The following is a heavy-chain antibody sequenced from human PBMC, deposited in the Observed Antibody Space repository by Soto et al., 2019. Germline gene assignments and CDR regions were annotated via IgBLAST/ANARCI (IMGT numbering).Heavy chain of an antibody. V-gene: IGHV4-31*08. J-gene: IGHJ4*02. Sequence: SETLSLTCTVTGDSITSGGYYWSRIRQHPGKGLEWLGYIYGSGGSGSTLYNPSLKSRFTISRDNSKNTLFLHMSNLRAEDTAMYYCTIVRVADSALDHWGQGTLVTVSS. CDR1: GDSITSGGYY. CDR2: IYGSGGSGST. D-gene: IGHD3-10*02. CDR3: TIVRVADSALDH.